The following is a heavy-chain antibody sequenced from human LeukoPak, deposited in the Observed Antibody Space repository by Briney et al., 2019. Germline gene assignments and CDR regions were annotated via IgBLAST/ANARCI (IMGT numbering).Heavy chain of an antibody. J-gene: IGHJ4*02. CDR1: GFPFSDYW. CDR2: INQDGSER. V-gene: IGHV3-7*01. CDR3: SRSLDY. Sequence: GGSLRLSCAASGFPFSDYWMGWVRQIPGKGMEWVANINQDGSERYYADSVKGRFTISRDNAKNSLYLQMNSLRAEDTAVYYCSRSLDYWGQGVLVTVSS.